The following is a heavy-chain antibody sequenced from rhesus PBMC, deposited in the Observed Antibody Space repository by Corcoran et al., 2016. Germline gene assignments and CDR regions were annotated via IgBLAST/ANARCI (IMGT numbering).Heavy chain of an antibody. D-gene: IGHD6-13*01. J-gene: IGHJ4*01. Sequence: QVQLQESGPGLVKPSEILSLTCAVSGGSFSSYWWSWIRQPPGKGLEWIGEYNGNSGSTNSNPSLKSRFTISKDASKNQFSLQLSSVTAADTAVYYCARPRYSSWSAVDYWGRGVLVTVSS. CDR2: YNGNSGST. CDR1: GGSFSSYW. CDR3: ARPRYSSWSAVDY. V-gene: IGHV4-80*01.